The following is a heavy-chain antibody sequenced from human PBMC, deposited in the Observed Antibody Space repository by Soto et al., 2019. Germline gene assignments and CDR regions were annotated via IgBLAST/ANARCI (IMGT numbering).Heavy chain of an antibody. V-gene: IGHV4-59*08. CDR1: GGSISSYY. Sequence: SETLSLTCTVSGGSISSYYWSWIRQPPGKGLEWIGYSYYSGSTNYNPSLKSRVTISGDTSKTPVSLKLSSVPAADTAVYYCARAPLTSQLLVDFWFDPWGQGTLVTGPS. CDR2: SYYSGST. CDR3: ARAPLTSQLLVDFWFDP. J-gene: IGHJ5*02. D-gene: IGHD2-2*01.